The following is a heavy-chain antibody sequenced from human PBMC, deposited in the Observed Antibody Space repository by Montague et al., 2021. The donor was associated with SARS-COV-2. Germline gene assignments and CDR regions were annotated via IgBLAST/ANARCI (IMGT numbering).Heavy chain of an antibody. CDR1: GFTFSDYY. D-gene: IGHD3-3*01. Sequence: SLRLSCAASGFTFSDYYMSWIRQAPGKGLEWVSYISSSGRTIYYADSVKGRFTISRDNAKNSLFLQMNSLRAEDTAVYYCARDQQRITIFGVVISDAFDMGGQGTVVTVSS. CDR3: ARDQQRITIFGVVISDAFDM. J-gene: IGHJ3*02. CDR2: ISSSGRTI. V-gene: IGHV3-11*01.